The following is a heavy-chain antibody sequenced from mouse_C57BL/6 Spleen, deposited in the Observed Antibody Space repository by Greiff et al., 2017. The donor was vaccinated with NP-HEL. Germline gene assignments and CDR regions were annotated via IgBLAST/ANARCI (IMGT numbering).Heavy chain of an antibody. D-gene: IGHD2-1*01. V-gene: IGHV1-54*01. CDR3: ARGDGNYEGY. J-gene: IGHJ2*01. Sequence: VQLQESGAELVRPGTSVKVSCKASGYAFTNYLIEWVKQRPGQGLEWIGVINPGSGGTNYNEKFKGKATLTADKSSSTAYMQLSSLTSEDSAVYFCARGDGNYEGYWGQGTTLTVSS. CDR2: INPGSGGT. CDR1: GYAFTNYL.